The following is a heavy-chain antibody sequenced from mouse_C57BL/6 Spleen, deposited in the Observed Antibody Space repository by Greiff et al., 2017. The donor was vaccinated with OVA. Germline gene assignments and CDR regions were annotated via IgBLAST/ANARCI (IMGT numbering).Heavy chain of an antibody. CDR3: ARGDGHYFDY. CDR1: GYTFTDYY. J-gene: IGHJ2*01. D-gene: IGHD2-3*01. V-gene: IGHV1-26*01. CDR2: INPNNGGT. Sequence: EVQLQQSGPELVKPGASVKISCKASGYTFTDYYMNWVKQSHGKSLEWIGDINPNNGGTSYNQKFKGKATLTVDKSSSTAYMELRSLTSEDSAVYYCARGDGHYFDYWGQGTTLTVSS.